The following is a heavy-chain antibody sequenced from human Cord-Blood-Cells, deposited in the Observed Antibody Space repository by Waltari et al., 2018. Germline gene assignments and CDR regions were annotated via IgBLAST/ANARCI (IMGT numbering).Heavy chain of an antibody. Sequence: EVQLVESGGGLVQPGRSLRLSCAASGFTFDDYAMHWVRQAPGKGLEWASGISWNSGSIGYADSVKGRFTISRDNAKNSLYLQMNSLRAEDMALYYCAKYGSGDAFDIWGQGTMVTVSS. V-gene: IGHV3-9*03. J-gene: IGHJ3*02. CDR2: ISWNSGSI. D-gene: IGHD3-3*01. CDR3: AKYGSGDAFDI. CDR1: GFTFDDYA.